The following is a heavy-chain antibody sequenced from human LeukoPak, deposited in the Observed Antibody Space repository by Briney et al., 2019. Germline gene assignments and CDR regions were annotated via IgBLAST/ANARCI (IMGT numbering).Heavy chain of an antibody. CDR1: GGTFSSYA. CDR3: ARVDTAMAYNWFDP. CDR2: IIPIFGTA. Sequence: GASVKVSCKASGGTFSSYAISWVRQAPGQGLEWMGGIIPIFGTANYAQKFQGRVTITADKSTSTAYMELSSLRSEDTAVYYCARVDTAMAYNWFDPWGQGTLVTVSP. J-gene: IGHJ5*02. D-gene: IGHD5-18*01. V-gene: IGHV1-69*06.